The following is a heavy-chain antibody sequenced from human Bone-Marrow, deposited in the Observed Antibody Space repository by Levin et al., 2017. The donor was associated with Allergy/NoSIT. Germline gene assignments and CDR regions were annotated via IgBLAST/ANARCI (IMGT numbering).Heavy chain of an antibody. J-gene: IGHJ6*02. D-gene: IGHD6-6*01. Sequence: GESLKISCAASGFTFSSYAMHWVRQAPGKGLEWVAVISYDGSNKYYADSVKGRFTISRDNSKNTLYLQMNSLRAEDTAVYYCARDAGSSSFQWYGMDGWGQGTTVTVSS. CDR3: ARDAGSSSFQWYGMDG. CDR2: ISYDGSNK. V-gene: IGHV3-30*04. CDR1: GFTFSSYA.